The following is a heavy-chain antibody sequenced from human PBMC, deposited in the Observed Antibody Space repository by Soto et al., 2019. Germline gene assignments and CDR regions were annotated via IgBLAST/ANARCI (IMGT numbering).Heavy chain of an antibody. Sequence: SVKVSCKASGGTFSSYAISWVRQAPGQGLEWMGGIIPIFGTANYAQKFQGRVTITADESTSTAYMELSSLRSEDTAVYYCARDSTFGGVISSWFDPWGQGTLVTVSS. CDR3: ARDSTFGGVISSWFDP. V-gene: IGHV1-69*13. CDR2: IIPIFGTA. J-gene: IGHJ5*02. D-gene: IGHD3-16*02. CDR1: GGTFSSYA.